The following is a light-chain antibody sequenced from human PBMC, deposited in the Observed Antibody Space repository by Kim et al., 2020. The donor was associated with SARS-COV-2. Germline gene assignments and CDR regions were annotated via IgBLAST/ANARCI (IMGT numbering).Light chain of an antibody. CDR3: NSRDSSGDHVV. Sequence: SSELTQDPAVSVALGQTVRLTCQGDSLRNYYATWYQQRPGQAPVLVLYGKYNRPSGIPDRFSGSDSGNTASLTITGAQAEDEADYYCNSRDSSGDHVVFG. J-gene: IGLJ3*02. CDR1: SLRNYY. V-gene: IGLV3-19*01. CDR2: GKY.